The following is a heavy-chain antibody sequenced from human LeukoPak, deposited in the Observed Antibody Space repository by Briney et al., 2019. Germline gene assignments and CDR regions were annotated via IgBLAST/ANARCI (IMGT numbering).Heavy chain of an antibody. J-gene: IGHJ4*02. CDR1: GYSFTSYW. CDR3: ARIQPRWLQLGPLDY. CDR2: IYPGDSDT. Sequence: GESLKISCKGSGYSFTSYWIGWVRQMPGKGLEWMGIIYPGDSDTRYSPSFQGQVTISADKSISTAYLQWSSLKASDTAMYYCARIQPRWLQLGPLDYWGQGTLVTVSS. V-gene: IGHV5-51*01. D-gene: IGHD5-24*01.